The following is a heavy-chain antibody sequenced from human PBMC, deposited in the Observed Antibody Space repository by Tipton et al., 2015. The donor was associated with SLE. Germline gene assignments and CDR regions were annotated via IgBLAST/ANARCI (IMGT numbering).Heavy chain of an antibody. CDR2: SYIGGGGT. CDR1: AFSVSAYH. J-gene: IGHJ4*02. D-gene: IGHD5-12*01. V-gene: IGHV3-53*04. CDR3: ASLERYSGYDWHFDY. Sequence: QLVQSGGGLVQPGGSLRLSCAASAFSVSAYHMTWVRQAPGKGLEWVAVSYIGGGGTAYADSVKGRFTISRDSSENTLFLQMYSLRAEDTAVYYCASLERYSGYDWHFDYWGQGTLVTVSS.